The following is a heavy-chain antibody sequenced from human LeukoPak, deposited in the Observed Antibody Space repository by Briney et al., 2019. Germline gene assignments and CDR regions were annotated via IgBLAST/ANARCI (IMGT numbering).Heavy chain of an antibody. D-gene: IGHD3-10*01. CDR3: AKDRDYYLVGFFDY. Sequence: GGSLRLPCAASGFTFSSYAMSWVRQAPGKGLEWVSAISGSGVTTYYADSVKGRFTISRDNSKNTLYLQMNSLRAEDTALYYCAKDRDYYLVGFFDYWGQGTLVTVSS. CDR1: GFTFSSYA. J-gene: IGHJ4*02. CDR2: ISGSGVTT. V-gene: IGHV3-23*01.